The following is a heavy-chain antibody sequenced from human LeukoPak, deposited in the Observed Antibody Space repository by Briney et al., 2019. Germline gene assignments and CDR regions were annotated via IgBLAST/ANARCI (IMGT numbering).Heavy chain of an antibody. V-gene: IGHV3-9*01. CDR2: ISWNSDKI. Sequence: PGRSLRLSCAASGFTFEDYAMHWVRQAPGKGLEWVSGISWNSDKIGYADSVQGRFIISRDNAKNSLYLQMDSLRAEDTALYHCAKAIDYFYFGMDVWGRGTTVTASS. J-gene: IGHJ6*02. CDR3: AKAIDYFYFGMDV. CDR1: GFTFEDYA.